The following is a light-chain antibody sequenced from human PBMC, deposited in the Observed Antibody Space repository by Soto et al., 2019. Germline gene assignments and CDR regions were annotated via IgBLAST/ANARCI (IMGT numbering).Light chain of an antibody. V-gene: IGKV3-20*01. CDR1: QSVSGSY. J-gene: IGKJ1*01. Sequence: EIVLTQSPATLSLSPGERATLSCRASQSVSGSYLAWYQQKPGQAPKLVIHGASNRATGIPDRFSGSGSGTDFTLTISRLEPEDFAVYYCQQYGSSGTFGQGTKVDTK. CDR2: GAS. CDR3: QQYGSSGT.